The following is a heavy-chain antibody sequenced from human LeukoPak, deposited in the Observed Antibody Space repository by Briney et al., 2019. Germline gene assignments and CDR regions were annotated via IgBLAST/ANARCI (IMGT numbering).Heavy chain of an antibody. Sequence: SVKVSCKASGGTFSSYAISWVRQAPGQGLEWMGGIIPIFGTANYAQKFQGRVTMTRNTSISTAYMELSSLRSEDTAVYYCARRPSKYYDILTGYYRSEFDYWGQGTLVTVSS. D-gene: IGHD3-9*01. CDR2: IIPIFGTA. CDR1: GGTFSSYA. CDR3: ARRPSKYYDILTGYYRSEFDY. V-gene: IGHV1-69*05. J-gene: IGHJ4*02.